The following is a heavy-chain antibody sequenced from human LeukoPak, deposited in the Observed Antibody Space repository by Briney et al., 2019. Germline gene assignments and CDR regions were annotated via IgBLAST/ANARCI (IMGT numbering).Heavy chain of an antibody. V-gene: IGHV4-61*01. CDR2: IYYSGST. CDR1: GGSVSSGSYY. CDR3: ARDLSDYYYYGMDV. J-gene: IGHJ6*02. Sequence: PSENLSLTCTVSGGSVSSGSYYWSWIRQPPGKGLEWIGYIYYSGSTNYNPSLKSRVTISVDTSKNQFSLELSSVTAADTAVYYCARDLSDYYYYGMDVWGQGTTVTVSS.